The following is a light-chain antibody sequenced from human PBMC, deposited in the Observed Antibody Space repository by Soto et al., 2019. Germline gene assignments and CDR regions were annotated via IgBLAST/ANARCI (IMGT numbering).Light chain of an antibody. CDR3: QQYNDWPPWT. V-gene: IGKV3-15*01. CDR1: QSVSGS. J-gene: IGKJ1*01. Sequence: EIVLTQSPGTLSVSPGERATLSCRASQSVSGSLAWYQQKPGQAPRLLIYGASTRATGIPARFSGSGSGTEFTLTINSLQSEDFAVYYCQQYNDWPPWTFGQGTKVDIK. CDR2: GAS.